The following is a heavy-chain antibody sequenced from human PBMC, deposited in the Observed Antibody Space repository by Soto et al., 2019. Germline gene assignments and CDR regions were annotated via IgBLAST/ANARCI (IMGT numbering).Heavy chain of an antibody. J-gene: IGHJ4*02. CDR1: GGSISSGDYN. D-gene: IGHD1-26*01. V-gene: IGHV4-30-4*01. Sequence: QVQLQESGPGLVEPSQTLSLTCIVSGGSISSGDYNWNWIRQLPGTGLEWIGHIYGGGNTYSNPSLKSRVTISLDTSNNQFSLNLNSVTAADTAVYFCARGPSGDKVDYWGQGTLVTVSS. CDR2: IYGGGNT. CDR3: ARGPSGDKVDY.